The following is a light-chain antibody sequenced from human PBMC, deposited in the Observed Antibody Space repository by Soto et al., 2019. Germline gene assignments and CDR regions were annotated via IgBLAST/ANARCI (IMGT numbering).Light chain of an antibody. CDR3: QQYFSTPPT. Sequence: DIVMTQSPDSLAVSLGERATINCKSSQSLLYSSDNKNYLAWYQQKPGQPPKLLIYWASTRESGVPDRLSGSGSGADFTLTISSLQADDVAVYYCQQYFSTPPTFGQGTKVEIK. J-gene: IGKJ1*01. CDR1: QSLLYSSDNKNY. V-gene: IGKV4-1*01. CDR2: WAS.